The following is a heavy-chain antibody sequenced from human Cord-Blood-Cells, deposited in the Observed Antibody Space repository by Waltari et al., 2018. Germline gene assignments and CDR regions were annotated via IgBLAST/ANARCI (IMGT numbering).Heavy chain of an antibody. V-gene: IGHV1-69*01. Sequence: QVQLVQSGAEVQKPGSSVKVSCKASGGTFSSYAISWVRQAPGPGLEWMGGIIPIFGTANYAQKFQVRVTITADESTSTAYMELSSLRSEDTAVYYCARVRYYDSSGYYYYFDYWGQGTLVTVSS. D-gene: IGHD3-22*01. CDR1: GGTFSSYA. J-gene: IGHJ4*02. CDR3: ARVRYYDSSGYYYYFDY. CDR2: IIPIFGTA.